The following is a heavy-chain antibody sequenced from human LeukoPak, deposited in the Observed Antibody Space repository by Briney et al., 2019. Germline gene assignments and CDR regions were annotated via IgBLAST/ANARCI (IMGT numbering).Heavy chain of an antibody. J-gene: IGHJ4*02. CDR3: ASERRYSSGRWDYYFDY. D-gene: IGHD6-19*01. V-gene: IGHV4-34*01. CDR2: INHSGGT. Sequence: SQTLSLTCAVYGGSFSSYYWGWIRQPPGKGLEWIGEINHSGGTNYNPSLKSRVTISVDTPKNQFSLRLSSVTAADTAVYYCASERRYSSGRWDYYFDYWGQGTLVTVSS. CDR1: GGSFSSYY.